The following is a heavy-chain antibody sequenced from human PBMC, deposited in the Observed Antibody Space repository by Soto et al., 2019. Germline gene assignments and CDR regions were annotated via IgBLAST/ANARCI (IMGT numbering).Heavy chain of an antibody. J-gene: IGHJ4*02. D-gene: IGHD5-18*01. CDR3: ARHQAGLVYSYVWGPFDY. CDR2: IYPGDSDT. CDR1: GYSFTSYC. Sequence: GESLKISCKGSGYSFTSYCIGWVRQMPGKGLEWMGIIYPGDSDTRYSPSFQGQVTISADKSISTAYLQWSSLKASDTAMYYCARHQAGLVYSYVWGPFDYWGQGTLVTVSS. V-gene: IGHV5-51*01.